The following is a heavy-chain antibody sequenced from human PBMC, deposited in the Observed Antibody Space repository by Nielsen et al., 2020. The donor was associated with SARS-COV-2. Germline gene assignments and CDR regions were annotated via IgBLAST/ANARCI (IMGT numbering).Heavy chain of an antibody. CDR1: GGSISSGGYY. V-gene: IGHV4-39*01. CDR2: INHSGST. CDR3: ARHFYSSSSGFDY. D-gene: IGHD6-6*01. J-gene: IGHJ4*02. Sequence: SETLSLTCTVSGGSISSGGYYWSWIRQHPGKGLGWIGEINHSGSTNYNPSLKSRVTISVDTSKNQFSLKLSSVTAADTAVYYCARHFYSSSSGFDYWGQGTLVTVSS.